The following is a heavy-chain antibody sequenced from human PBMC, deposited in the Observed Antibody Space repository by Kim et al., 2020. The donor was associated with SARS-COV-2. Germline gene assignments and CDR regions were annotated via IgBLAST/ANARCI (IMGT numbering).Heavy chain of an antibody. J-gene: IGHJ4*02. D-gene: IGHD6-6*01. Sequence: SVKVSCKASGGTFSSYAISWVRQAPGQGLEWMGRIIPILGIANYAQKFQGRVTITADKSTSTAYMELSSLRSEDTAVYYCARFSGYSSSSLPDYWGQGTLVTVSS. CDR2: IIPILGIA. CDR3: ARFSGYSSSSLPDY. V-gene: IGHV1-69*04. CDR1: GGTFSSYA.